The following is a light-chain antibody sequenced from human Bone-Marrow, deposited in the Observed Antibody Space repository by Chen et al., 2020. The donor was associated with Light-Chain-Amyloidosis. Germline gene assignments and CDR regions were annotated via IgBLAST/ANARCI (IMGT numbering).Light chain of an antibody. CDR3: SSYTITNTLV. V-gene: IGLV2-14*01. Sequence: QSALTQPASVSGSPGQPITISCTGTSSAVGGDNHVSWYQHHPDKAPKLMINEVTNRPSWVPDRFSGSKSDNTASLTSSGLQTEDEADYFCSSYTITNTLVFGSGTRVTVL. J-gene: IGLJ1*01. CDR1: SSAVGGDNH. CDR2: EVT.